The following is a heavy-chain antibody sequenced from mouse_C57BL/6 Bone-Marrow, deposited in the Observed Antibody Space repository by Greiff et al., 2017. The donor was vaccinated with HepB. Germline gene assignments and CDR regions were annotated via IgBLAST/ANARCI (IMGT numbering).Heavy chain of an antibody. CDR2: IDPETGGT. Sequence: QVQLQQSGAELVRPGASVTLSCKASGYTFTDYEMHWVKQTPVHGLEWIGAIDPETGGTAYNQKFKGKAILTADKSSSTAYMELRSLTSDDSAVYYCTRPLTTVVARYYFDYWGQGTTLTVSS. J-gene: IGHJ2*01. D-gene: IGHD1-1*01. CDR3: TRPLTTVVARYYFDY. V-gene: IGHV1-15*01. CDR1: GYTFTDYE.